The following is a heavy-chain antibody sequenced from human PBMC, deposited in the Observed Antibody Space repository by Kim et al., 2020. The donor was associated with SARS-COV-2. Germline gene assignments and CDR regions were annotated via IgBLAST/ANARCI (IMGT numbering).Heavy chain of an antibody. J-gene: IGHJ5*02. CDR3: AKTYSGSYYCPWFDP. CDR1: GFTFSSYG. Sequence: GGSLRLSCAASGFTFSSYGMHWVRQAPGKGLEWVAVISYDGSNKYYADSVKGRFTISRDNSKNTLYLQMNSLRAEDTALYYCAKTYSGSYYCPWFDPWGQGTLVTVSS. D-gene: IGHD1-26*01. CDR2: ISYDGSNK. V-gene: IGHV3-30*18.